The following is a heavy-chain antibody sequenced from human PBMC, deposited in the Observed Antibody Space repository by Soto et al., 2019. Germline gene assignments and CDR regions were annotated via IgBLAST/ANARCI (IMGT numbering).Heavy chain of an antibody. Sequence: GGSLRLSCAASGFTFSSYSMNWVRQAPGKGLEWVSYISSSSSTIYYADSVKGRFTISRDNAKNSLYLQMNSLRAEDTAVYYCARDRYYDSSGQIDYWGQATLVTVSS. J-gene: IGHJ4*02. CDR2: ISSSSSTI. V-gene: IGHV3-48*01. CDR1: GFTFSSYS. D-gene: IGHD3-22*01. CDR3: ARDRYYDSSGQIDY.